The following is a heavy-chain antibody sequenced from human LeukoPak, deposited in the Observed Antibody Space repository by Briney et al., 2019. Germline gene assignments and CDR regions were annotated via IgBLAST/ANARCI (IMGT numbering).Heavy chain of an antibody. D-gene: IGHD3-9*01. V-gene: IGHV4-4*07. Sequence: SETLSLTCTVSGGSISSNYWSWIRQPAGKRLEWIGRIYTSGSTNYNPSLKSRVTMSVDTSKNQFSLKLSSVTAADTAVYYCARIGYDILTGYQYDAFDIWGQGTMVTVSS. CDR3: ARIGYDILTGYQYDAFDI. CDR2: IYTSGST. J-gene: IGHJ3*02. CDR1: GGSISSNY.